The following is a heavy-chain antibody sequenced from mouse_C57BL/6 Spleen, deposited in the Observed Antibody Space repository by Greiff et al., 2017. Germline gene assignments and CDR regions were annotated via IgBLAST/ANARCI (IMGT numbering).Heavy chain of an antibody. CDR1: GYTFTEYT. Sequence: QVQLQQSGAELVKPGASVKLSCKASGYTFTEYTIHWVKQRSGQGLEWIGWFYPGSGSIKYNEKFKDKATLTADKSSSTVDMELSRLTSEDSAVYFCARHEVVYYSNYGAMDYWGQGTSVTVSS. CDR3: ARHEVVYYSNYGAMDY. CDR2: FYPGSGSI. V-gene: IGHV1-62-2*01. J-gene: IGHJ4*01. D-gene: IGHD2-5*01.